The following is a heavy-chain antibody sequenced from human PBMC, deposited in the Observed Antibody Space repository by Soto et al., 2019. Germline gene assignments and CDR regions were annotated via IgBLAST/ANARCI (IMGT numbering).Heavy chain of an antibody. V-gene: IGHV3-30*18. J-gene: IGHJ2*01. Sequence: QVQLVESGGGVVQPGRSLRLSCVGSGFTFSSYGMHWVRQAPGKGLEWLAVISFDGNYKYHADSVKGRFTISRDNSKNKLFLEMSSLRPEDTAVYYCVKDNVHSGSYENWYFDLWGRGTLVTVSS. CDR1: GFTFSSYG. D-gene: IGHD1-26*01. CDR2: ISFDGNYK. CDR3: VKDNVHSGSYENWYFDL.